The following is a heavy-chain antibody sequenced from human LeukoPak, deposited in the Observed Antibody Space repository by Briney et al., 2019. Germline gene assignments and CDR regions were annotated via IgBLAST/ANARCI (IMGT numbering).Heavy chain of an antibody. CDR1: GFTFSSYW. V-gene: IGHV4-4*02. CDR3: ARDLEGAAPFDY. J-gene: IGHJ4*02. D-gene: IGHD2-15*01. CDR2: IYHSGST. Sequence: GSLRLSCAASGFTFSSYWMSWVRQAPGKGLEWIGEIYHSGSTNYNPSLRSRVTISVDKFKNQFSLKLSSVTAADTAVYYCARDLEGAAPFDYWGQGTLVTVSS.